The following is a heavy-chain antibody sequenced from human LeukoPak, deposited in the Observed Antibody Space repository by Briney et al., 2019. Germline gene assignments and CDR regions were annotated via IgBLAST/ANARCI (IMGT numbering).Heavy chain of an antibody. V-gene: IGHV3-21*01. D-gene: IGHD1-26*01. J-gene: IGHJ4*02. CDR2: ISGSSSDI. Sequence: PGGSLRLSCAGSEFTFRSYSMHWVRQAPGKGLEWVSSISGSSSDIYYADSVKGRFTTSRDNSKNSLYLQMKSLRAEDTALYYCARRGYHDYSGFDYWGQGTLVTVSS. CDR1: EFTFRSYS. CDR3: ARRGYHDYSGFDY.